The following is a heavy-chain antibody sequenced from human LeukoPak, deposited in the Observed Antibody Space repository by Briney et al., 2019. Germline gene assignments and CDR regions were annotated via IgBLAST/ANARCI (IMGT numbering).Heavy chain of an antibody. CDR3: ARVGSSSSWTGYYFDY. CDR2: IYYSGST. CDR1: SFTFSSYV. D-gene: IGHD6-13*01. J-gene: IGHJ4*02. Sequence: PGGSLRLSCGASSFTFSSYVMSWVRQPPGKGLEWIGSIYYSGSTYYNPSLKSRVTISVDTSKNQFSLKLSSVTAADTAVYYCARVGSSSSWTGYYFDYWGQGTLVTVSS. V-gene: IGHV4-38-2*01.